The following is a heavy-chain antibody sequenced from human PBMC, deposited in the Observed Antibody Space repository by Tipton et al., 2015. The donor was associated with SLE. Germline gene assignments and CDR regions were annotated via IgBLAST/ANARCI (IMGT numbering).Heavy chain of an antibody. D-gene: IGHD5-24*01. V-gene: IGHV4-61*02. CDR1: GGSITSYSYY. Sequence: SLTCSVSGGSITSYSYYWSWIRQPAGKGLEWIGRIYTSGSTNYNPSLKSRVTISVDTSKNQVSLKLTSVTAADTAVYYCARTNLQESLVDWFFDLWGRGTLVTVSS. CDR3: ARTNLQESLVDWFFDL. J-gene: IGHJ2*01. CDR2: IYTSGST.